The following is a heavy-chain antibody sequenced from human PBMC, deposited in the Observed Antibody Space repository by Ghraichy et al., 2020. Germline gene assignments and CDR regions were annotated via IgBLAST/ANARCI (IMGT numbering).Heavy chain of an antibody. J-gene: IGHJ4*02. D-gene: IGHD1-14*01. CDR3: ARLLHTTDFDD. CDR1: GFTFSSSA. V-gene: IGHV3-23*01. CDR2: IGMTGADT. Sequence: GSLRLSCATSGFTFSSSAMTWVRQAPGKGLEWVSSIGMTGADTYYADSVKGRFTISRDNSKNTVYLEMNSLRVEDTAIYYCARLLHTTDFDDWGQGTLVTVSS.